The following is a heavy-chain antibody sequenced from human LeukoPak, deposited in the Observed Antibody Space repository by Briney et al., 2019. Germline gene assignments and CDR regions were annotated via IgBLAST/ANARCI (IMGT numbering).Heavy chain of an antibody. CDR1: GYTFTGYY. J-gene: IGHJ4*02. V-gene: IGHV1-2*02. D-gene: IGHD2-15*01. Sequence: GASVKVSCKASGYTFTGYYMHWVRQAPGQGLEWMGWINPKSGGTNYAQKFQGRVTMTRDTSISTAYMELSRLRSDDTAVYYCAREGYCSGGSCYNFDYWGQGTLVTVSS. CDR2: INPKSGGT. CDR3: AREGYCSGGSCYNFDY.